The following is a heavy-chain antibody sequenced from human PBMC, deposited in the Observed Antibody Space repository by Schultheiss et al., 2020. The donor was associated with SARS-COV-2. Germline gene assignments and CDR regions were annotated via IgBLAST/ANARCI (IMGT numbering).Heavy chain of an antibody. CDR3: AKDLHNFGLDV. V-gene: IGHV3-23*01. J-gene: IGHJ6*02. CDR1: GFTFSNYA. CDR2: ISGSGAST. Sequence: GGSLRLSCAASGFTFSNYAMSWVRQAPGKGLEWVSAISGSGASTYYADSVKGRFTISRDISMNTLYLQMNSLTAEDTALYYCAKDLHNFGLDVWGRGATVTVSS.